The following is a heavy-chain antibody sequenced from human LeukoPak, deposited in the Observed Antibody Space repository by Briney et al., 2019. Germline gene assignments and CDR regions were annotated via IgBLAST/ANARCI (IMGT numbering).Heavy chain of an antibody. D-gene: IGHD6-19*01. CDR1: GFTFSSYS. J-gene: IGHJ4*02. CDR3: AREVYSSGWSSFDY. CDR2: INSDGSST. Sequence: GGSLRLSCAASGFTFSSYSMNWVRQAPGKGLVWVSRINSDGSSTIHADSVKGRFTISRDNAKNTLYLQMNSLRAEDTAVYYCAREVYSSGWSSFDYWGQGTLVTVSS. V-gene: IGHV3-74*01.